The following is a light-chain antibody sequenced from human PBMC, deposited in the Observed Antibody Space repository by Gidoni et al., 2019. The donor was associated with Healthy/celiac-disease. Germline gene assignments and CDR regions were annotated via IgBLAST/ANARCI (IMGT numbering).Light chain of an antibody. CDR3: QSYDSSLSRV. CDR2: GNS. V-gene: IGLV1-40*01. CDR1: SSNIGAGYD. J-gene: IGLJ2*01. Sequence: QSVLTQPPSVSGAPGQRVTISCTGSSSNIGAGYDVHWYQPLPGTAPNLLSYGNSNRPAGVPDRFSGSTSGTSASLAITWLQAEDEADYYCQSYDSSLSRVFGGGTKLTVL.